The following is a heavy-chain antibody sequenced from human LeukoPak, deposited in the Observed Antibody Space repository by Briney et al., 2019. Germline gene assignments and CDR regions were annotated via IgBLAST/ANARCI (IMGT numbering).Heavy chain of an antibody. CDR3: ARLGAGPTYYDFWSGYSSFYFDY. V-gene: IGHV4-30-2*03. CDR2: ISSSGNT. D-gene: IGHD3-3*01. CDR1: GGSISSGGYS. Sequence: SQTLSLTCAVSGGSISSGGYSWGWIRQPPGKGLEWIGGISSSGNTYYNPSLKSRITISIDTSKNHYSLKLSSVTAADTAVYYCARLGAGPTYYDFWSGYSSFYFDYWGQGTLVTVSS. J-gene: IGHJ4*02.